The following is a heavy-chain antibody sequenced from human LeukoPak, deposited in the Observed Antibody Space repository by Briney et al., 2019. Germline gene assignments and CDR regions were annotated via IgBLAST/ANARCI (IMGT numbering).Heavy chain of an antibody. D-gene: IGHD4-17*01. CDR2: INHSGST. V-gene: IGHV4-34*01. Sequence: SETLSLTCAVYGGSFSGYYWSWIRQPPGKGLEWIGEINHSGSTNYNPSLKSRVTISVDTSKNQFSLKLSSVTAADTAVYYCARGPSDYGFDYWGQGTLVTVSP. CDR1: GGSFSGYY. J-gene: IGHJ4*02. CDR3: ARGPSDYGFDY.